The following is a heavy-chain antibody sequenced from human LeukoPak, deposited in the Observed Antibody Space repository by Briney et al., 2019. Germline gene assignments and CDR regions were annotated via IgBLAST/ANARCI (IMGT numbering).Heavy chain of an antibody. J-gene: IGHJ3*02. CDR1: GFTVSSNY. CDR2: IYSGGST. V-gene: IGHV3-66*02. Sequence: GGSLRLSCAASGFTVSSNYMSWVRQAPGKGLEWVSVIYSGGSTYYADSVKGRFTTSRDNSKNTLYLQMNSLRAEDTAVYYCARVTTEVGAFDIWGQGTMVTVSS. D-gene: IGHD1-1*01. CDR3: ARVTTEVGAFDI.